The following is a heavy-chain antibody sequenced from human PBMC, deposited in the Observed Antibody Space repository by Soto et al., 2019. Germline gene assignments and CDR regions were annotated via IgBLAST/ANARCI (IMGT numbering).Heavy chain of an antibody. CDR1: GGTFTSNS. D-gene: IGHD3-10*01. CDR3: ARDRALRGFDY. J-gene: IGHJ4*02. Sequence: QVQLVQSGAEVKKPGSSVKVSCKASGGTFTSNSISWVRQAPGQGLEWMGTVLPVFGTTNYAPKFRGRLTITADDSSSTAYMELSSRTSEDTAVYYCARDRALRGFDYWGQGTLVTVSS. V-gene: IGHV1-69*18. CDR2: VLPVFGTT.